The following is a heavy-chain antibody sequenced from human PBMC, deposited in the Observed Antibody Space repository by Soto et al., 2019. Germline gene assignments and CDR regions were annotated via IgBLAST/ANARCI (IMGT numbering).Heavy chain of an antibody. Sequence: PGESLKISCKGSDYRFAGYWIAWVRQMPGKGLEWMGIIHPGESDTRYSPSFQGQVTISADKSINTAYLQWSSLKASDTAMYYCARQDGAAKFYFDYWGQGTLVTSPQ. CDR1: DYRFAGYW. CDR2: IHPGESDT. J-gene: IGHJ4*02. CDR3: ARQDGAAKFYFDY. D-gene: IGHD2-15*01. V-gene: IGHV5-51*01.